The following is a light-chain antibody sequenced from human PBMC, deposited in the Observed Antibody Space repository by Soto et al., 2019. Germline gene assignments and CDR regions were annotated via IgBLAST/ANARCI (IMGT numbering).Light chain of an antibody. J-gene: IGKJ2*01. V-gene: IGKV1-39*01. CDR1: QTISTY. Sequence: DIQMTQSPSSLSASGGDRVTITCRASQTISTYLNWYQQEPGKAPKLLIYAASSLQSGVPSRFSGSGSGTDFTLTISSLQPEAFAAYYCQQSHGIPYTFGQGTKLEIK. CDR3: QQSHGIPYT. CDR2: AAS.